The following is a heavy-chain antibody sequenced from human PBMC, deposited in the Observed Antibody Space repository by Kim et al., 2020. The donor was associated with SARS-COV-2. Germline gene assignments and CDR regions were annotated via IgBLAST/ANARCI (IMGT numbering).Heavy chain of an antibody. V-gene: IGHV1-46*01. D-gene: IGHD3-10*01. CDR1: GYTFTSYY. CDR2: INPSGGST. J-gene: IGHJ5*02. CDR3: ARVGSILLWSNWFDP. Sequence: ASVKVSCKASGYTFTSYYMHWVRQAPGQGLEWMGIINPSGGSTSYAQKFQGRVTMTRDSSTSTVYMELSSLRSEDTAVYYCARVGSILLWSNWFDPWGQGTLVTVSS.